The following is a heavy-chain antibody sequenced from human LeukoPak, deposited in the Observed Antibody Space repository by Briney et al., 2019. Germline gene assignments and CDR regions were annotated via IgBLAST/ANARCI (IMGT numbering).Heavy chain of an antibody. V-gene: IGHV1-46*01. D-gene: IGHD3-9*01. CDR3: ARDPIYDILTGYYSAHFDY. J-gene: IGHJ4*02. Sequence: GASVKVSCTASGGTFSSYAISWVRQAPGQGLEWMGIINPSGGSTSYAQKFQGRVTMTRDTSTSTVYMELSSLRSEDTAVYYCARDPIYDILTGYYSAHFDYWGQGTLVTVSS. CDR2: INPSGGST. CDR1: GGTFSSYA.